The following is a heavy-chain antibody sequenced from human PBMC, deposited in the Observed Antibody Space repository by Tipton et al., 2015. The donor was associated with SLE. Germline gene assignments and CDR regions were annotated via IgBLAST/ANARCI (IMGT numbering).Heavy chain of an antibody. V-gene: IGHV4-4*07. CDR2: IYTSGST. CDR3: ARDPWGYCSSTSCRDYYGMDV. D-gene: IGHD2-2*01. CDR1: GGSISSYY. Sequence: TLSLTCTVSGGSISSYYWSWIRQPAGKGLVWIGRIYTSGSTNYNPSLKSRVTMSVDTSKNQFSLKLSSVTAADTAVYYCARDPWGYCSSTSCRDYYGMDVWGQGTTVTVSS. J-gene: IGHJ6*02.